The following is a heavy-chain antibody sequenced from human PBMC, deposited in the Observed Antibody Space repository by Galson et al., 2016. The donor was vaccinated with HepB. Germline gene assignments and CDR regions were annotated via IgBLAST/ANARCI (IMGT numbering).Heavy chain of an antibody. CDR3: ARVVYGSGSYYRFYDY. D-gene: IGHD3-10*01. CDR2: ISSRSNYI. J-gene: IGHJ4*02. CDR1: GFTFSTYS. V-gene: IGHV3-21*01. Sequence: SLRLSCAASGFTFSTYSMNWVRQAPGKGLEWVSSISSRSNYILFADSVKGRFTISRDNARNSLYLQMNILRDEDTAVYYCARVVYGSGSYYRFYDYWGQGTLVTVSS.